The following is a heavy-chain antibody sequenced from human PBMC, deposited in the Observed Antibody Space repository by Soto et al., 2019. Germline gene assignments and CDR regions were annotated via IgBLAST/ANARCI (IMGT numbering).Heavy chain of an antibody. CDR2: INHGGST. D-gene: IGHD3-3*01. Sequence: PSETLSLTCAVYGGSFSGYYWSWIRQPPGKGLEWIGEINHGGSTNYNPSLKSRVTISVDTSKNQFSLKLSSVTAADTAVYYCARAHDFWSGYTNWFDPWGQGTLVTVSS. V-gene: IGHV4-34*01. CDR3: ARAHDFWSGYTNWFDP. J-gene: IGHJ5*02. CDR1: GGSFSGYY.